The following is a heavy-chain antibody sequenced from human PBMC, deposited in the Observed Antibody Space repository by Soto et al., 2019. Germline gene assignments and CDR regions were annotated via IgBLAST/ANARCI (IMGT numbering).Heavy chain of an antibody. Sequence: PSETLSLTCAVYGGSFSGYYWSWIRQPPGKGLEWIGEINHSGSTNYNPSLKSRVTISVDRSKNQFSLRLSSVTAEDTAVYFCARLYGSYIWAGNYFDSWGRGSLVTVSS. D-gene: IGHD1-26*01. V-gene: IGHV4-34*01. CDR3: ARLYGSYIWAGNYFDS. J-gene: IGHJ4*02. CDR1: GGSFSGYY. CDR2: INHSGST.